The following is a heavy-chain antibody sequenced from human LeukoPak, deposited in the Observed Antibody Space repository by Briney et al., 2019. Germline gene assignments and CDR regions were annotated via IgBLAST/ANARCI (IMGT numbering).Heavy chain of an antibody. CDR3: ARATLDN. V-gene: IGHV3-53*01. CDR1: GFSVISNY. CDR2: IYSDGST. J-gene: IGHJ4*02. Sequence: GGSLRLSCAASGFSVISNYISWVRQAPGKGLEWVSVIYSDGSTKYADSVKARFTISRDNSKNTVYLQMHSLRVEDTAVYYCARATLDNWGQGTLVTVSS.